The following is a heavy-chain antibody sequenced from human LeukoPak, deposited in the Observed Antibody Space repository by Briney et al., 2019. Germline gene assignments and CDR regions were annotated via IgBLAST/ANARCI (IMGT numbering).Heavy chain of an antibody. CDR2: IYTSGST. J-gene: IGHJ3*02. V-gene: IGHV4-61*02. CDR1: GGSISSGSYY. CDR3: ARLGYCSSISCFRGAFDI. D-gene: IGHD2-2*01. Sequence: PSQTLSLTCTVSGGSISSGSYYWSWIRQPAGKGLEWIGRIYTSGSTNYNPSLKSRVTISVDTSKNQFSLKLSSVTAADTAVYYCARLGYCSSISCFRGAFDIWGKGTMVTVSS.